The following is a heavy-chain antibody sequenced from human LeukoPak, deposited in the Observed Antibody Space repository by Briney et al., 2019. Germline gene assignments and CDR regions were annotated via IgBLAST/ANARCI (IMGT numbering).Heavy chain of an antibody. CDR3: ARTGENPPAATLYGMDV. CDR2: IIPIFGTA. CDR1: GGTFSSYG. D-gene: IGHD2-15*01. J-gene: IGHJ6*02. Sequence: GASVKVSFTASGGTFSSYGISWVRQAPGQGLEWMGGIIPIFGTANYAQKFQGRVTITADESTSTAYMELSSLRSEDTAVYYCARTGENPPAATLYGMDVWGQGTTVTVSS. V-gene: IGHV1-69*13.